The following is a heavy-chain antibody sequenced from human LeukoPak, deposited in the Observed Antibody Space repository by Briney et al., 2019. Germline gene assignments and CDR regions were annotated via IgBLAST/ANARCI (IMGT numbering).Heavy chain of an antibody. CDR3: ARQWELLIDYYGMDV. CDR1: GYTFTSYG. V-gene: IGHV1-18*01. D-gene: IGHD1-26*01. CDR2: ISAYNGNT. Sequence: ASVKVSCKASGYTFTSYGISWVRQAPGQGLEWMGWISAYNGNTNYAQKLQGRVTMTTDTSTSTAYMELRSLRSDVTAVYYCARQWELLIDYYGMDVWGQGTTVTVSS. J-gene: IGHJ6*02.